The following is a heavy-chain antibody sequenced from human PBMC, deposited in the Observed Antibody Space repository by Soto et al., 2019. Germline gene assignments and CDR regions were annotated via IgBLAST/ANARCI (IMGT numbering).Heavy chain of an antibody. Sequence: SETLSLTCTVSGGSISSNIYHWGWIRQPPGKGLEWIGNIHYSGSTYYDSSLKSRVTISVDTSKNQFSLKLSSVTAADTAVYYCASQHYYDSSGYYVVYWGQGTLVTVSS. J-gene: IGHJ4*02. V-gene: IGHV4-39*01. D-gene: IGHD3-22*01. CDR2: IHYSGST. CDR3: ASQHYYDSSGYYVVY. CDR1: GGSISSNIYH.